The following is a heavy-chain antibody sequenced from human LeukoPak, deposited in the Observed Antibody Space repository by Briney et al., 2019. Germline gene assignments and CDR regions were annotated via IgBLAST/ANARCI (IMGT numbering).Heavy chain of an antibody. Sequence: ASVKVSCKVSGYTLTELSMHWVRRAPGKGLEWMGGFDPEDGETIYAQKFQGRVTMTEDTSTDTAYMELSSLRSEDTAVYYCATGRGSLDAFDIWGQGTMVTVSS. CDR3: ATGRGSLDAFDI. CDR1: GYTLTELS. CDR2: FDPEDGET. V-gene: IGHV1-24*01. J-gene: IGHJ3*02. D-gene: IGHD1-26*01.